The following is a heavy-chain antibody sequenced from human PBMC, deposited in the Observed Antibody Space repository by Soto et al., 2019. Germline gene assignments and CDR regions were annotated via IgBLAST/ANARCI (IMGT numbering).Heavy chain of an antibody. J-gene: IGHJ1*01. CDR3: ARDLGSSWYPEYFQH. CDR1: GFTFSDYS. D-gene: IGHD6-13*01. Sequence: PGGSLRLSCAASGFTFSDYSMNWVRQAPGKGLEWVSYISRSRSTIYYADSVKGRFTISRDNAKNSLYLQMNSLRAEDTAVYYCARDLGSSWYPEYFQHWGQGTLVTVSS. V-gene: IGHV3-48*01. CDR2: ISRSRSTI.